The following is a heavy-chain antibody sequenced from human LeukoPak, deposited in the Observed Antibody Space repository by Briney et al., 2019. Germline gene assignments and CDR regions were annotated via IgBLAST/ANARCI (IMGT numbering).Heavy chain of an antibody. J-gene: IGHJ4*02. V-gene: IGHV3-66*01. D-gene: IGHD6-13*01. CDR3: ATSASSSWLDY. Sequence: GGSLRLSCAASGFTVTSNHMNWVRQAPGKGLEWVSIIYTGGTTHYADSLKDRFTISRDDSINTLYLQMNSLRAEDTAVYYCATSASSSWLDYWGQGTLVTVSS. CDR1: GFTVTSNH. CDR2: IYTGGTT.